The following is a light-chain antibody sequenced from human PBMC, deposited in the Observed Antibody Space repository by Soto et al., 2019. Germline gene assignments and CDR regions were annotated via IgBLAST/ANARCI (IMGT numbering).Light chain of an antibody. CDR3: QQYSSYPYT. V-gene: IGKV1-5*03. Sequence: DIQMTQSPSTLSASVGDRVTITCRASQSISSWLAWYQQKPGKAPKLLIYKASSLESGVPSRFSSSGSGTEFTLTISSLQPDDFATYFCQQYSSYPYTFGQGTKLEIK. CDR2: KAS. CDR1: QSISSW. J-gene: IGKJ2*01.